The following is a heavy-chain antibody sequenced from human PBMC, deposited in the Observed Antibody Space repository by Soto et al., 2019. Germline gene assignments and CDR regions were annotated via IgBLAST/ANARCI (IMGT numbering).Heavy chain of an antibody. Sequence: PGESLKISCKGSGYSFTSYWIGWVRQMPGKGLEWMGITYPGDSDTRYSPSFQGQVTISADKSISTAYLQWSSLKASDTAMYYCARRSHPYCGGDCYPFDAFDIWGQGTMVTVSS. CDR1: GYSFTSYW. J-gene: IGHJ3*02. CDR3: ARRSHPYCGGDCYPFDAFDI. V-gene: IGHV5-51*01. D-gene: IGHD2-21*02. CDR2: TYPGDSDT.